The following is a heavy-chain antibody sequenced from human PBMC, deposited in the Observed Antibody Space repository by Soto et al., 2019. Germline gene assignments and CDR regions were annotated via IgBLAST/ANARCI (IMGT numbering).Heavy chain of an antibody. J-gene: IGHJ4*03. CDR1: GGSFSSSSYY. Sequence: SETLSLTCAVYGGSFSSSSYYWGWIRQPPGKGLEWIGSIYYSGSTYYNPSLKSRVTISVDTSKNQFSLKLSSVTAADTAVYYCARQQYNWNDRYFDYWGQGTLVTVSS. V-gene: IGHV4-39*01. D-gene: IGHD1-20*01. CDR2: IYYSGST. CDR3: ARQQYNWNDRYFDY.